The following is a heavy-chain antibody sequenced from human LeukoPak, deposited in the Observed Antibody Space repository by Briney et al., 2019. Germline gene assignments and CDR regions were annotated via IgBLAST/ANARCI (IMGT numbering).Heavy chain of an antibody. CDR1: AGSISNYY. CDR2: SFYCGSP. V-gene: IGHV4-59*08. J-gene: IGHJ4*02. CDR3: ARQPWAMGAYYFDY. Sequence: PSPSLSLTRTLAAGSISNYYWGWVRPPPGKGREWVGYSFYCGSPHYNASLKSRVTRSVDTSKNQFSLKLISVTAADTAVYYCARQPWAMGAYYFDYWGQGTLVTVSS. D-gene: IGHD1-26*01.